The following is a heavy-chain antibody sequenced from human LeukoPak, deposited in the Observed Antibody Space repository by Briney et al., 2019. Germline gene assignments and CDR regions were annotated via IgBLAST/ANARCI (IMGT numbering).Heavy chain of an antibody. V-gene: IGHV3-74*01. Sequence: GGSLRLSCAASGFTFNTNWMHWVRQAPGKGLVWVSCINGDGSTTTYADSVKGRFTISRDNAKNSLFLEMSSLRADDTAVYFCARDVEGGTFDIWGQGTTVTVSS. CDR1: GFTFNTNW. CDR2: INGDGSTT. D-gene: IGHD3-16*01. CDR3: ARDVEGGTFDI. J-gene: IGHJ3*02.